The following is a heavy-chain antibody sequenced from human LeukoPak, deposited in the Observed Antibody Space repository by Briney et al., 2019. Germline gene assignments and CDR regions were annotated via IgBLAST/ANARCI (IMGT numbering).Heavy chain of an antibody. J-gene: IGHJ4*02. Sequence: SETLSLTCTVSRGSISNAYWSWIRQPPGKGLEWIGHFHDSEGTNYNPSLKSRAAISVDTSKNQFSLMLTSVPAADTAVYYCARGDPSGRPGIGFDYWGQGTLVTVSS. V-gene: IGHV4-59*01. CDR2: FHDSEGT. CDR3: ARGDPSGRPGIGFDY. D-gene: IGHD1-26*01. CDR1: RGSISNAY.